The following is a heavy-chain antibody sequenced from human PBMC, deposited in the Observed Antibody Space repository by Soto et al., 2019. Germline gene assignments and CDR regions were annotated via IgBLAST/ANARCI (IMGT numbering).Heavy chain of an antibody. CDR2: ISFDGDNI. V-gene: IGHV3-30*05. Sequence: QVRLVESGGGVVQPGRSLRLSCSASGFTFSSYGMHWVRQAPGKGLEWVAVISFDGDNIYYADSVKGRFTISRDNSKNTLYLQINSLRPEDTAVYVCARDQWYSSSSDPEAFDIWGQGTMVTVSS. CDR3: ARDQWYSSSSDPEAFDI. CDR1: GFTFSSYG. J-gene: IGHJ3*02. D-gene: IGHD6-6*01.